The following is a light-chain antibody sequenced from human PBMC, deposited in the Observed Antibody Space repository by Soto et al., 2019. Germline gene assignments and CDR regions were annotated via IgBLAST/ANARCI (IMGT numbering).Light chain of an antibody. CDR3: QQYSKWPIT. CDR1: QSVSSY. J-gene: IGKJ5*01. CDR2: NAS. V-gene: IGKV3-11*01. Sequence: VLTQSPATLSLSPGERATLSCRASQSVSSYLAWYQQKPGQPPRLLIYNASNRTTGIPARFSGSGSGTDFTLTISSLEPEDFAVYYCQQYSKWPITFGQGTRLEI.